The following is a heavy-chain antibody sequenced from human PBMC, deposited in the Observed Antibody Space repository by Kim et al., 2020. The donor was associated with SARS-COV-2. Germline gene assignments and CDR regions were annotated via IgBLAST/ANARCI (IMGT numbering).Heavy chain of an antibody. CDR3: ISHGSGSYSTDY. J-gene: IGHJ4*02. V-gene: IGHV3-73*01. CDR2: IRSKADNYVT. D-gene: IGHD3-10*01. Sequence: GGSLRLSCAASGFIFSGADMHWVRQASGKGLEWVGLIRSKADNYVTTYAASVKGRFTISRDDSKNTAYLQMNSLKIEDTAVYYCISHGSGSYSTDYWGQGALVTVS. CDR1: GFIFSGAD.